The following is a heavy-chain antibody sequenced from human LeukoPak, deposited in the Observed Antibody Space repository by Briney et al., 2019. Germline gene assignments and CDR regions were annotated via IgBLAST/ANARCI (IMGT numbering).Heavy chain of an antibody. J-gene: IGHJ3*02. CDR1: GGTFSSYA. CDR3: AREALDTAMMYAFDI. V-gene: IGHV1-69*01. D-gene: IGHD5-18*01. Sequence: SVKVSCKASGGTFSSYAISWVRQAPGQGLEWMGGIIPIFGTANYAQKFQGRVTITADESTSTAYMDLSSLRSEDTAVYYCAREALDTAMMYAFDIWGQGTMVTVSS. CDR2: IIPIFGTA.